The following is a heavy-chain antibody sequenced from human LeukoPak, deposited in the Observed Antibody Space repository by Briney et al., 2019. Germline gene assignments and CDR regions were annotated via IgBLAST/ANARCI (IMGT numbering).Heavy chain of an antibody. Sequence: SETLSLTCSVSSDSISGYYWSWLRQPPGKGLEWIGYIYYSGNTYYNPSLKSRVTISLDKSKNQFSLKLSSVTAADTAVYYCARRLAAALEYNWFDPWGQGTMVTVSS. CDR2: IYYSGNT. CDR1: SDSISGYY. J-gene: IGHJ5*02. D-gene: IGHD6-13*01. CDR3: ARRLAAALEYNWFDP. V-gene: IGHV4-59*12.